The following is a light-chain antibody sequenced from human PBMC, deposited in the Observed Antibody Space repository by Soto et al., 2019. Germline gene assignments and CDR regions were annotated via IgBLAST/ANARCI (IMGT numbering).Light chain of an antibody. CDR1: SSDVGGYNY. V-gene: IGLV2-14*01. J-gene: IGLJ1*01. CDR2: DVS. Sequence: QSVLTQPASVSGSPGQSITISCTGTSSDVGGYNYVSWYQQHPGKAPKFMIYDVSNRPSGVSNRFSGSKSGNTASLTISGLQAEDEVVYYCSDYTTSNARPILLGTGPKVTV. CDR3: SDYTTSNARPIL.